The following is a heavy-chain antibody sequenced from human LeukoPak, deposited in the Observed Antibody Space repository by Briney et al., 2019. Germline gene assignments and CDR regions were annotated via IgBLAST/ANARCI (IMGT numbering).Heavy chain of an antibody. Sequence: SSETLSLTCTVSGGSFSSDVSYWGWIRQSPEKGLQWIASTFYSGYTYYNPSLKSRVTTSVDSSKKQFSLKLTSVTAADTAVYYCARQVTSSGWQNRFDPWGQGTLVIVSS. V-gene: IGHV4-39*01. CDR2: TFYSGYT. CDR3: ARQVTSSGWQNRFDP. CDR1: GGSFSSDVSY. J-gene: IGHJ5*02. D-gene: IGHD6-19*01.